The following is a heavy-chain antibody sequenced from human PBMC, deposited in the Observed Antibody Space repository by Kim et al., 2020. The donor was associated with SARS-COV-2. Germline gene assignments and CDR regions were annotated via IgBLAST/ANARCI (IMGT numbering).Heavy chain of an antibody. Sequence: GGSLRLSCAASGFTFSSYWMSWVRQAPGKGLEWVANIKQDGSEKYYVDSVKGRFTISRDNAKNSLYLQMNSLRAEDTAVYYCARDDGYGGALGMDVWGQGTTVTVSS. V-gene: IGHV3-7*01. D-gene: IGHD4-17*01. CDR1: GFTFSSYW. CDR3: ARDDGYGGALGMDV. CDR2: IKQDGSEK. J-gene: IGHJ6*02.